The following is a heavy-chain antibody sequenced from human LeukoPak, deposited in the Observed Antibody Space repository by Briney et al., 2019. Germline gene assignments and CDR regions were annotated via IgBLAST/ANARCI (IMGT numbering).Heavy chain of an antibody. CDR3: AKPIDDDSSGYYKH. CDR1: GFTFSSYA. V-gene: IGHV3-23*01. Sequence: GGSLRLSCADSGFTFSSYAMSWVRQAPGKGLEWVSAISGSGGSTYYADSVKGRFAISRDNSKNTLYLQMNSLRAEDTAVYYCAKPIDDDSSGYYKHWGQGTLVTVSS. CDR2: ISGSGGST. J-gene: IGHJ4*02. D-gene: IGHD3-22*01.